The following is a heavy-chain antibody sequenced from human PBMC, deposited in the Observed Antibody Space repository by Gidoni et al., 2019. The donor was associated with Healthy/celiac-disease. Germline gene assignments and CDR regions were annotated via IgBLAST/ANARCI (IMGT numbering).Heavy chain of an antibody. CDR1: GFTFSSYA. CDR3: ARGDRLWFGDPSPRAFDI. Sequence: QVQLVESGGGVVQPGRSLRLSCAASGFTFSSYAMHWVRQAPGKGLEWVAVISYDGSNKYYADSVKGRFTISRDNSKNTLYLQMNSLRAEDTAVYYCARGDRLWFGDPSPRAFDIWGQGTMVTVSS. V-gene: IGHV3-30*04. D-gene: IGHD3-10*01. J-gene: IGHJ3*02. CDR2: ISYDGSNK.